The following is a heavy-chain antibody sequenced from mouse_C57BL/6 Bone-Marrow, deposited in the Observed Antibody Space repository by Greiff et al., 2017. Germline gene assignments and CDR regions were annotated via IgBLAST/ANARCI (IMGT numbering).Heavy chain of an antibody. Sequence: EVKLMESGGGLVQPGGSLSLSCAASGFTFTDYYMSWVRQPPGKALEWLGFIRNKANGYTTEYSASVKGRFTISRDNSQSILYLQMNALRAEDSATYYCARLKAYGSSSFDYWGQGTTLTVSS. V-gene: IGHV7-3*01. CDR1: GFTFTDYY. D-gene: IGHD1-1*01. J-gene: IGHJ2*01. CDR2: IRNKANGYTT. CDR3: ARLKAYGSSSFDY.